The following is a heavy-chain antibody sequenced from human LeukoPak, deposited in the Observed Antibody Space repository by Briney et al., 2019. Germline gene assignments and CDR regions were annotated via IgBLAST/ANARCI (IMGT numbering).Heavy chain of an antibody. CDR1: GFTFNSYA. D-gene: IGHD5-24*01. CDR2: ISGSGRGGST. V-gene: IGHV3-23*01. CDR3: ARSGYNRFDY. Sequence: HTGGSLRLSCAASGFTFNSYAMSWVRQAPGKGLEWVSGISGSGRGGSTYYADSVKGRFTISRDNSKNTLYLQMNSLRAEDTAIYYCARSGYNRFDYWGQGTLVTVSS. J-gene: IGHJ4*02.